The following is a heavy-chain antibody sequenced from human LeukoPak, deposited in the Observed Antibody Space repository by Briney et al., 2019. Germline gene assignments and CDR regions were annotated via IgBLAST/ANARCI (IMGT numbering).Heavy chain of an antibody. CDR3: ARRGAASDAFDI. D-gene: IGHD3-16*01. V-gene: IGHV3-48*04. Sequence: GGSLRLSCAASGFTFSSYWMSWVRQAPGKGLEWVSYISSSGSTIYYADSVKGRFTISRDNAKNTLYLQMNSLRAEDTAVYYCARRGAASDAFDIWGQGTMVTVSS. CDR2: ISSSGSTI. J-gene: IGHJ3*02. CDR1: GFTFSSYW.